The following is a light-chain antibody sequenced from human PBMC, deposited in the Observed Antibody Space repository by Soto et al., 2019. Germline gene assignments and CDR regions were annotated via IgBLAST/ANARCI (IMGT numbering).Light chain of an antibody. CDR2: GAS. J-gene: IGKJ1*01. CDR3: QQYNNWPRT. V-gene: IGKV3-15*01. CDR1: QSGSSN. Sequence: EIVLTQSPGTLSLSPGERATLSCRASQSGSSNYLAWYQQKPGQAPRLLIYGASTRATGIPARVRCCGSWKKVTFTINSLQSEDFAVYDCQQYNNWPRTLGLGTKVDIK.